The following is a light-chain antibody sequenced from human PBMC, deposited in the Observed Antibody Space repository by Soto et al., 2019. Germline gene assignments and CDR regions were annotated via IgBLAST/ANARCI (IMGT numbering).Light chain of an antibody. V-gene: IGKV1-39*01. Sequence: DTQMTQSPSSLSASVGDRVTITCRASQTINSYLNWYQQKPGKAPKLLIYAASTLQSGVPSRFSGSRSGTDFTLTISSLQPEDFASYYCQQSYSTPPTFGQGTKVDIK. CDR1: QTINSY. CDR2: AAS. J-gene: IGKJ1*01. CDR3: QQSYSTPPT.